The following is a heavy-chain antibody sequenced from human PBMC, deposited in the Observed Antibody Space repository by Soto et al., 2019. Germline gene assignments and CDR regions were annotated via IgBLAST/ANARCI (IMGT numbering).Heavy chain of an antibody. D-gene: IGHD3-3*01. CDR2: TYYRSKWYN. V-gene: IGHV6-1*01. Sequence: PSQTLSLTCAISGDSVSSNSAAWNWIRQSPSRGLEWLGRTYYRSKWYNDYAVSVKSRVTINPDTSKNQFSLQLNSVTPEDTAVYYCARAHYDFWSGYYSSGVDYYYYMDVWGKGTTVTVSS. CDR1: GDSVSSNSAA. J-gene: IGHJ6*03. CDR3: ARAHYDFWSGYYSSGVDYYYYMDV.